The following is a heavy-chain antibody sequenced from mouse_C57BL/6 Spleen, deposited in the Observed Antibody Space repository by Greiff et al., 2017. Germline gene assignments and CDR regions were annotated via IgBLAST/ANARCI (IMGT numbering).Heavy chain of an antibody. CDR2: ISSGGDYI. D-gene: IGHD3-1*01. CDR1: GFTFSSYA. V-gene: IGHV5-9-1*02. J-gene: IGHJ2*01. CDR3: TRVGVDFDY. Sequence: DVQLQESGEGLVKPGGSLKLSCAASGFTFSSYAMSWVRQTPEKRLEWVAYISSGGDYIYYADTVKGRFTISRDNARNTLYLQMSSLKSEDTAMYYCTRVGVDFDYWGQGTTLTVSS.